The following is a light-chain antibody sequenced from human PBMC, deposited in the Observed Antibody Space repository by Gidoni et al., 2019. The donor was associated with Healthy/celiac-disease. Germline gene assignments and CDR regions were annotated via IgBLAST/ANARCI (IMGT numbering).Light chain of an antibody. CDR3: QQRSNWVFT. CDR2: DAS. J-gene: IGKJ5*01. Sequence: EIVLTQSPATLSLSPGERATLSCRASQSVSSYLAWYQQKPGQAPRLLIYDASNRATGIPARFSGSGSGTDFTLTISSLEPEDFAVYYCQQRSNWVFTFXXXTRLEIK. CDR1: QSVSSY. V-gene: IGKV3-11*01.